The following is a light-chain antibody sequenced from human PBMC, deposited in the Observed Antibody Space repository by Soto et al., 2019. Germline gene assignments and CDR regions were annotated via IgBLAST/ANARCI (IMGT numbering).Light chain of an antibody. CDR3: NSYAGSNNWV. J-gene: IGLJ3*02. CDR1: SSDVGSYNY. CDR2: EVS. V-gene: IGLV2-8*01. Sequence: QSALTQPASVSGSPGQSITISCTGTSSDVGSYNYVSWYQQHPGKAPKLMIYEVSKRPSGVPDRFSGSKSGNTASLTVSGLQAEDAADYYCNSYAGSNNWVFGGGTKLTVL.